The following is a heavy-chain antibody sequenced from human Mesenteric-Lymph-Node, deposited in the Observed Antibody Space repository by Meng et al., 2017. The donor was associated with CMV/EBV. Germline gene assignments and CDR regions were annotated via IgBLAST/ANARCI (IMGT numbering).Heavy chain of an antibody. CDR3: AKGPRHLIWFGELLFDY. D-gene: IGHD3-10*01. CDR1: VSFSSYA. V-gene: IGHV3-23*01. J-gene: IGHJ4*02. Sequence: VSFSSYAMSWVRQAPGKGLEWVSAISGRGGSTDYAASVKGRFTISRDNSKNTLYLQMNSLRAEDTAVYYCAKGPRHLIWFGELLFDYWGQGTLVTVSS. CDR2: ISGRGGST.